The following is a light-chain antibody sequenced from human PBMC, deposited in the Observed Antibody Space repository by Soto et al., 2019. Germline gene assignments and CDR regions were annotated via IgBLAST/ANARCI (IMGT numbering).Light chain of an antibody. Sequence: QSVLTQPPSASGTHGQRVTISCSGSSSNIGSNYVYWYQQLPGTAPKLLFYRNNQRPSGVPDRFSGSKSGTSASLAISGLLSEDDADYYCAAWDDSLSGRYVFGTGTKVTVL. V-gene: IGLV1-47*01. CDR1: SSNIGSNY. J-gene: IGLJ1*01. CDR2: RNN. CDR3: AAWDDSLSGRYV.